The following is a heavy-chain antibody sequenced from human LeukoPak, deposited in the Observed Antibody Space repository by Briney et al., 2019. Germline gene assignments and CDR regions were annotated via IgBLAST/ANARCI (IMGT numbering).Heavy chain of an antibody. CDR1: GGSINSYY. Sequence: SETLSLTCTVSGGSINSYYWSWVRQPPGKGLEWIAYIYYTGSTNYNPSLTSRVTISVDTSKNQLSLRLSSVTAADTAVYYCARDRGSLGGFDYWGQGTLVTVSS. J-gene: IGHJ4*02. CDR2: IYYTGST. V-gene: IGHV4-59*01. CDR3: ARDRGSLGGFDY. D-gene: IGHD3-16*01.